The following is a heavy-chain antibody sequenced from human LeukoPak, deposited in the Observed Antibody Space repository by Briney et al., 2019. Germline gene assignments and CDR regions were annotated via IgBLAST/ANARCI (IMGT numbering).Heavy chain of an antibody. J-gene: IGHJ5*02. CDR2: INPNSGGT. V-gene: IGHV1-2*02. CDR1: GYTFTGYY. D-gene: IGHD1-26*01. CDR3: SRDLVGASGSYPAGWFDP. Sequence: ASVKVSCKASGYTFTGYYMHWVPQAPGQGLEWMGWINPNSGGTNYAQKFQGRVTMTRDTSISTAYMELSRLRSDDTAVYYCSRDLVGASGSYPAGWFDPWGQGTLVTVSS.